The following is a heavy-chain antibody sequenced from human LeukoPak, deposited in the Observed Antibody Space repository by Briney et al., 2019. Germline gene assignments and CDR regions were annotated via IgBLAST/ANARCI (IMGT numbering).Heavy chain of an antibody. CDR3: VRELAARLGIDAFDI. CDR2: IYYSGST. CDR1: GGSISSYY. V-gene: IGHV4-59*01. Sequence: SETLSLTCTVSGGSISSYYWSWIRQPPGKGLEWIGYIYYSGSTNYNPSLKSRVTISVDTSKNQFSLKLSSVTAADTAVYYCVRELAARLGIDAFDIWGQGTMVTVSS. J-gene: IGHJ3*02. D-gene: IGHD6-6*01.